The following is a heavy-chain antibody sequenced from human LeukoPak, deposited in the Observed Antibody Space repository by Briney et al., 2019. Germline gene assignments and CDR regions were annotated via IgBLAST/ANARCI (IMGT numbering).Heavy chain of an antibody. D-gene: IGHD6-19*01. CDR1: GYTFTSYA. CDR3: ARVAGTLFDY. CDR2: INAGNGNT. V-gene: IGHV1-3*03. Sequence: ASVKVSCKASGYTFTSYAMHWVRQAPGQRLEWMGWINAGNGNTKYSQEFQGRLTITSDTSASTAYLELSSLRFEDMAVYYCARVAGTLFDYWGQGTLVTVSS. J-gene: IGHJ4*02.